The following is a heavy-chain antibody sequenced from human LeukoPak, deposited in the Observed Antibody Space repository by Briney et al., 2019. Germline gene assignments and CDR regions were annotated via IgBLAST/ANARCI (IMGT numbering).Heavy chain of an antibody. Sequence: PGWSLRLSYAACGCTFSNYGMHWLRQPPAKGLEGVAFIRYDGSNKYYADSVKGRFTISRDNSKNTLYLQMNSLRAEETAVYSCAKGGEREWFGELLNSQYDYWGQGTLVTVSS. CDR3: AKGGEREWFGELLNSQYDY. D-gene: IGHD3-10*01. CDR2: IRYDGSNK. CDR1: GCTFSNYG. J-gene: IGHJ4*02. V-gene: IGHV3-30*02.